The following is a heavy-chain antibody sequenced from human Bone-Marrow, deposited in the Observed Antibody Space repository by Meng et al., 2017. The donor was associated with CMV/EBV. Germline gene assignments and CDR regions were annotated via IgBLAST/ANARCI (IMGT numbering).Heavy chain of an antibody. V-gene: IGHV1-69*01. CDR1: GGTFSSYA. CDR3: ARGWGGDQEAIDY. Sequence: KASGGTFSSYAISWVRQAPGQGLGWMGVIIPIFGTRNYAQKFQGRVTITADESTSTACMELSSLRSEDTAVYYCARGWGGDQEAIDYWGQGTLVTVSS. D-gene: IGHD4-17*01. J-gene: IGHJ4*02. CDR2: IIPIFGTR.